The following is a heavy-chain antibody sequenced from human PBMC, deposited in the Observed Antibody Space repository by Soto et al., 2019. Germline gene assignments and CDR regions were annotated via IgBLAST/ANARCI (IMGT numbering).Heavy chain of an antibody. D-gene: IGHD3-10*01. Sequence: ASETLSLTCAVYGGSFSGYSWTWIRQPPGTGLEWIGEINHSGSTNYNPSLKSRVTISVDTSKSQFSLKLTSVTAADTAVYYCARDKITGLFDYWGQGTLVTVSS. J-gene: IGHJ4*02. CDR3: ARDKITGLFDY. CDR2: INHSGST. CDR1: GGSFSGYS. V-gene: IGHV4-34*01.